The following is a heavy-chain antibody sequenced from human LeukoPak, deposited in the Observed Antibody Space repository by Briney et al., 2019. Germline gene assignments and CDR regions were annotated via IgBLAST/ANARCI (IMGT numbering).Heavy chain of an antibody. J-gene: IGHJ4*02. CDR3: ARIVVDLNFDY. V-gene: IGHV4-39*01. CDR1: GGSISSSSYY. CDR2: IYYSGST. Sequence: SETLSLTCTVSGGSISSSSYYWGWIRQPPGKGLEWIGSIYYSGSTYYNPSLKSRVTISVDTSKNQFSLKLSSVTAADTAVYYCARIVVDLNFDYWGQGTLVTVSS. D-gene: IGHD3-22*01.